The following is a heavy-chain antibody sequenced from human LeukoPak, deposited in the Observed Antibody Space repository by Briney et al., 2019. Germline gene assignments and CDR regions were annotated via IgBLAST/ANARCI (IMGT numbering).Heavy chain of an antibody. Sequence: PSETLSLTCTVSGGSINSYYWSWIRQPAGKGLEWIGRIYTTGSTNYNPSLKSRVTMSVDTSKNQFSLKLTSVTAADTALYYCARVRAGYERPNWYFDLWGRGTLVTVSS. D-gene: IGHD5-12*01. V-gene: IGHV4-4*07. CDR1: GGSINSYY. CDR2: IYTTGST. CDR3: ARVRAGYERPNWYFDL. J-gene: IGHJ2*01.